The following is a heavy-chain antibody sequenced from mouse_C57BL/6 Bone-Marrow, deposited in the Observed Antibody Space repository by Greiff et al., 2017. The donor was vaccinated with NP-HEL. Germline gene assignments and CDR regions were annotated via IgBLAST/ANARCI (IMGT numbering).Heavy chain of an antibody. Sequence: QVQLKESGAELVRPGASVTLSCKASGYTFTDYEMHWVKQTPVHGLEWIGAIDPETGGTAYNQKVKGKAILTADKSSSTAYMELRSLTSEDSAVYYCTRKFITTGGVYWYFDVWGTGTTVTVSS. CDR3: TRKFITTGGVYWYFDV. D-gene: IGHD1-1*01. CDR1: GYTFTDYE. CDR2: IDPETGGT. J-gene: IGHJ1*03. V-gene: IGHV1-15*01.